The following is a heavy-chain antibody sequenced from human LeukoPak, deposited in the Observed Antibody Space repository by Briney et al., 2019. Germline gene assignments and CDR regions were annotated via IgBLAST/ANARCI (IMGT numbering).Heavy chain of an antibody. CDR2: ISSSSSYI. D-gene: IGHD6-19*01. V-gene: IGHV3-21*01. Sequence: GGSLRLSCAASGFTFSSYSMNWVRQAPGKGLEWVSSISSSSSYIYYADSVKGRFTISRDNAKNSLYLQMNSLRAEDTAVYYCASLIAVAGTVDYWGQGTLVTVSS. CDR1: GFTFSSYS. J-gene: IGHJ4*02. CDR3: ASLIAVAGTVDY.